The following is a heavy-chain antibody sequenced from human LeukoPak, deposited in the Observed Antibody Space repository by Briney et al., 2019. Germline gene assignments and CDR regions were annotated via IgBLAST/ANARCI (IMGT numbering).Heavy chain of an antibody. V-gene: IGHV3-23*01. CDR1: GFSFNSFA. CDR3: AKDRSDLPVAGFDY. J-gene: IGHJ4*02. Sequence: PGGSLRLSSVASGFSFNSFAMSWVRHAPGKGLEWGSGIDKIGDKTYNADSVKGRFTISRDNSKNTLYLQMTSLRAGDTAVYYCAKDRSDLPVAGFDYWGQGTLVTVSS. CDR2: IDKIGDKT. D-gene: IGHD6-19*01.